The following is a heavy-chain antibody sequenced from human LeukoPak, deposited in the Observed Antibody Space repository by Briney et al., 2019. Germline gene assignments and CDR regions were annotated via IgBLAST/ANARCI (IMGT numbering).Heavy chain of an antibody. CDR3: AKDPGYSSGCIDY. CDR1: GFTFSSYG. V-gene: IGHV3-30*02. CDR2: IPYDGRNQ. J-gene: IGHJ4*02. Sequence: PGGSLRLSCAASGFTFSSYGMHWVRQAPGKGLEWVAFIPYDGRNQYFADSVKGRFTISRDISKNTLHLQMNSLRAEDTAVYYCAKDPGYSSGCIDYWGQGTLVTVSS. D-gene: IGHD6-19*01.